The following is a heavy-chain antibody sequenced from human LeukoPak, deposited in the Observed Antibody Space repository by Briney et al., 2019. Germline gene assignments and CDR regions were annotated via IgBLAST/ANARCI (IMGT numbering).Heavy chain of an antibody. Sequence: ASVKVSCKASGYTFTGYYMHWVRQAPGQGLEWMGIINPSGGSTSYAQKFQGRVTMTRDTSTSTVYMELSSLRSEDTAVYYCARDSRAAAGTGWFDPWGQGTLVTVSS. CDR2: INPSGGST. CDR1: GYTFTGYY. D-gene: IGHD6-13*01. J-gene: IGHJ5*02. V-gene: IGHV1-46*01. CDR3: ARDSRAAAGTGWFDP.